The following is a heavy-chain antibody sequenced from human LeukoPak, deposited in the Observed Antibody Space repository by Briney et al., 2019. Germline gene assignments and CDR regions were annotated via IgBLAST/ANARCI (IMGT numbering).Heavy chain of an antibody. CDR3: ARMYYYGSGSIGPYYYYGMDV. J-gene: IGHJ6*02. Sequence: ASVKVSCKASGYTFTGYYMHWVRQAPGQGLEWMVWINPNSGGTNYAQKSQGRVTMTRDTSISTAYMELSRLRSEDTAVYYCARMYYYGSGSIGPYYYYGMDVWGQGTTVTVSS. CDR2: INPNSGGT. D-gene: IGHD3-10*01. CDR1: GYTFTGYY. V-gene: IGHV1-2*02.